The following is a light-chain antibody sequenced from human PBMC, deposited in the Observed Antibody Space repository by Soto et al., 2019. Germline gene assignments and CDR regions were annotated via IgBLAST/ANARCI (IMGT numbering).Light chain of an antibody. CDR2: EVS. J-gene: IGLJ1*01. Sequence: QSVLTQPASVSGSPGQSITISCTGTSSDVGGYNVVSWYQQHPGKAPKLLIYEVSKRPSGVSDRFSGSKSGNTASLTISGLQAEDEADYHCCSYAGSSSAYVFGTGTQLTVL. CDR3: CSYAGSSSAYV. V-gene: IGLV2-23*02. CDR1: SSDVGGYNV.